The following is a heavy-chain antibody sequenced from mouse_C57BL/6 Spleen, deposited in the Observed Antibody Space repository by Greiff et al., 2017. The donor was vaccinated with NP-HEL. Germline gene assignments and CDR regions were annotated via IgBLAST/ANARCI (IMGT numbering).Heavy chain of an antibody. J-gene: IGHJ1*03. CDR1: GFTFSSYT. CDR2: ISGGGGNT. Sequence: EVKLMESGGGLVKPGGSLKLSRAASGFTFSSYTMSWVRQTPEKRLEWVATISGGGGNTYYPDSVKGRFTISRDNAKNTLYLQMSSLRSEDTALYYCARRDYYSNYEGYFDVWGTGTTVTVSS. V-gene: IGHV5-9*01. CDR3: ARRDYYSNYEGYFDV. D-gene: IGHD2-5*01.